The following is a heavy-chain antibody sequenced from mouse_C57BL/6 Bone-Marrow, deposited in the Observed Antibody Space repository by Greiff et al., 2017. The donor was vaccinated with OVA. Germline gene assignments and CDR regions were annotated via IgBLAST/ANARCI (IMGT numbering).Heavy chain of an antibody. CDR1: GFNITDYY. CDR2: IDPEDGET. Sequence: VQLQQSGAELVKPGASVKLSCTASGFNITDYYMHWVKQRTEQGLEWIGRIDPEDGETKYDPKFKGKATITADTSSNTPYLQLSSLKSEATSVYYCSRDYYGDYWGKGTTLTVSS. J-gene: IGHJ2*01. CDR3: SRDYYGDY. V-gene: IGHV14-2*01.